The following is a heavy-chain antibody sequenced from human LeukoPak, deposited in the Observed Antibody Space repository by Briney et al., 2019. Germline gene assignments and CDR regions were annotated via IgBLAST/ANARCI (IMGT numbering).Heavy chain of an antibody. V-gene: IGHV1-69*13. CDR1: GGTFSSYA. Sequence: SVKVSCKASGGTFSSYAISWVRQAPGQGLEWMGGIIPFFGTANFAQKFQGRVTITADESTSTAYMELSSLRSEDTAVYYCARDQGGTSGYFDYWGQGTLVTVSS. D-gene: IGHD1-26*01. CDR2: IIPFFGTA. CDR3: ARDQGGTSGYFDY. J-gene: IGHJ4*02.